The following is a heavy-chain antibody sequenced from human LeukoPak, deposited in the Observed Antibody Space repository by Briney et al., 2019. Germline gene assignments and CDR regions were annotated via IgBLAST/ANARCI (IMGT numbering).Heavy chain of an antibody. V-gene: IGHV3-30*18. D-gene: IGHD3-22*01. CDR1: GFTFSSYA. CDR2: ISYNGSNK. Sequence: PGGSLRLSCAAPGFTFSSYAMSWVRQAPGKGLEWVAVISYNGSNKYYADSVKGRFTISRDNSKNTLYLQMNSLRAEDTAVYYCAKQSRYYDSSGPGAFDIWGQGTMVTVSS. CDR3: AKQSRYYDSSGPGAFDI. J-gene: IGHJ3*02.